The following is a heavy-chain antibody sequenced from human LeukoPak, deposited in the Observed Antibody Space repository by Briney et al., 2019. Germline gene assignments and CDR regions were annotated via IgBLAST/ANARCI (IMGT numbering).Heavy chain of an antibody. D-gene: IGHD2-15*01. V-gene: IGHV3-30-3*01. CDR1: GFTVSSNY. J-gene: IGHJ3*02. CDR3: ASGGPRDAFDI. CDR2: ISYDGSNK. Sequence: GGSLRLSCAASGFTVSSNYMSWVRQAPGRGLEWVAVISYDGSNKYYADSVKGRFTISRDNSKNTLYLQMNSLRAEDTAVYFCASGGPRDAFDIWGQGTMVTVST.